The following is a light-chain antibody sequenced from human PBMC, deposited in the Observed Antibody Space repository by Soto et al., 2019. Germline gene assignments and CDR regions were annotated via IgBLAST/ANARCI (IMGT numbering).Light chain of an antibody. Sequence: QSALTQPPSASGSPGQSVTISCTGTSSDVGGYNYVSWYQQHPGKAPKPMIYEVSKRPSGVPDRFSGSKSGNTASLTVSGLQAEAEADYYCSSYAGSNNLVFGGGTKVTVL. J-gene: IGLJ2*01. CDR3: SSYAGSNNLV. CDR1: SSDVGGYNY. V-gene: IGLV2-8*01. CDR2: EVS.